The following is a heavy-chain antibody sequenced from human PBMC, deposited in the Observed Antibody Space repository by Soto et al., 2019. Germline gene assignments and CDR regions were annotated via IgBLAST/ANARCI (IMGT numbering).Heavy chain of an antibody. Sequence: DVQLLESGGALVQPGGSLRLSCVASGFTFSSSAMNWVRQAPGKGLEWVSTISGSGVAKYYADSVKGRFTISRDNSNNTVSLQMNSLRAEDAAVYYCAKDRSPGAITWNVYWGQGTLVTVPS. CDR2: ISGSGVAK. CDR3: AKDRSPGAITWNVY. J-gene: IGHJ4*02. V-gene: IGHV3-23*01. D-gene: IGHD1-26*01. CDR1: GFTFSSSA.